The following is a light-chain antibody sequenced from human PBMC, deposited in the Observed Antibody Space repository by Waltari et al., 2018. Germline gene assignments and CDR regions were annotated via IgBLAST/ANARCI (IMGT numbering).Light chain of an antibody. V-gene: IGLV2-18*02. CDR1: SSEVGTYNR. Sequence: QSALTQPPSVSGSPGQSVTISCSGTSSEVGTYNRVSWYQQPPGTAPKLIIFDLSSGPSGVPDRFSGSKSGSTASLTISGLQAEDEGDYYCSSYTPSGTLVFGGGTKLTVL. CDR3: SSYTPSGTLV. CDR2: DLS. J-gene: IGLJ2*01.